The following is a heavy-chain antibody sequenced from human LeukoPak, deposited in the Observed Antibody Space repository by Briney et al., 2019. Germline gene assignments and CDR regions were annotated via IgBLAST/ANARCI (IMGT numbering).Heavy chain of an antibody. D-gene: IGHD6-19*01. CDR2: INSDGSTT. J-gene: IGHJ4*02. V-gene: IGHV3-74*01. CDR1: GFTFSSYW. Sequence: GGSLRLSCAASGFTFSSYWMHWVRQAPGKGLVWVSRINSDGSTTSYADSVMGRFTISRDNAKNTLYLQVNSLRAEDTAVYYCARVIYSGWEGELSDWGQGTLVTVSS. CDR3: ARVIYSGWEGELSD.